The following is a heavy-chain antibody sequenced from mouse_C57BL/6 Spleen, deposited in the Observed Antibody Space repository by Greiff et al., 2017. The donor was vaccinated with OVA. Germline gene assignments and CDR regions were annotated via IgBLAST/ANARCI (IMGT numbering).Heavy chain of an antibody. CDR2: ISNGGGST. CDR3: ARHGAGYFDY. J-gene: IGHJ2*01. CDR1: GFTFSDYY. V-gene: IGHV5-12*01. D-gene: IGHD6-1*01. Sequence: EVKLMESGGGLVQPGGSLKLSCAASGFTFSDYYMYWVRQTPEKRLEWVAYISNGGGSTYYPDTVKGRFTISRDNAKNTLYLQMSRLKSEDTAMYCCARHGAGYFDYWGQGTTLTVSS.